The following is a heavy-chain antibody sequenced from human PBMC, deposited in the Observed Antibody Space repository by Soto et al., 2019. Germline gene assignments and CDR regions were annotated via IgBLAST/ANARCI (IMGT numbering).Heavy chain of an antibody. J-gene: IGHJ6*02. Sequence: EVQLVESGGGLVQPGGSLRLSCAASGFSFSSYWMHWDRQAPGSGLVWVSRLNSDGTDTDYADSVKGRFIISRDTAKDTLYLQMNSLRTEDTAVYYCARELTAFGMDVWGQGATVTVAS. D-gene: IGHD3-9*01. CDR1: GFSFSSYW. CDR2: LNSDGTDT. CDR3: ARELTAFGMDV. V-gene: IGHV3-74*01.